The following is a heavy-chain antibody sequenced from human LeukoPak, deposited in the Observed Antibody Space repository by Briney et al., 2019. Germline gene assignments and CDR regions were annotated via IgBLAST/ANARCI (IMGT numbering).Heavy chain of an antibody. J-gene: IGHJ4*02. Sequence: PSETLSLTCAVYGGSFSGYYWSWIRQPPGKGLEWIGEINHSGSTNYNPSLKSRVTISIDTSKNQFSLKLSSVTAADTAVYYCARGPRRIAVAGGLLIGYWGQGTLVTVSS. CDR1: GGSFSGYY. D-gene: IGHD6-19*01. CDR2: INHSGST. V-gene: IGHV4-34*01. CDR3: ARGPRRIAVAGGLLIGY.